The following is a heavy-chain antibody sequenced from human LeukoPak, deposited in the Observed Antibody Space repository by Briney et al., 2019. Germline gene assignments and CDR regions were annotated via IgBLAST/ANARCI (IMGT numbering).Heavy chain of an antibody. CDR3: ARDTSGYSGYDALDI. J-gene: IGHJ3*02. CDR1: GFTFSSYE. D-gene: IGHD5-12*01. CDR2: ISSSGSSI. Sequence: PGGSLRLSCAASGFTFSSYEMNWVRQAPGKGLEWVSYISSSGSSIYYADSVKGRFTISRDNSKNSLYLQMDGLRAEGTAVYYCARDTSGYSGYDALDIWGQGTMVTVSS. V-gene: IGHV3-48*03.